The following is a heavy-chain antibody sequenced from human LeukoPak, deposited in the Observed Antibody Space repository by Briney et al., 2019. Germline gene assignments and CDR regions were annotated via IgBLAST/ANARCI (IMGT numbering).Heavy chain of an antibody. V-gene: IGHV4-34*01. J-gene: IGHJ3*02. CDR2: INHSGST. CDR1: GGSFSGYY. CDR3: ARGLIPHAFDI. Sequence: SETLSLTCAVYGGSFSGYYWSWIRQPPGKGLEWIGEINHSGSTNYNPSLKSRVTISVDTSKNQFSLKLSSATAADTAVYYCARGLIPHAFDIWGQGTMVTVSS. D-gene: IGHD2-21*01.